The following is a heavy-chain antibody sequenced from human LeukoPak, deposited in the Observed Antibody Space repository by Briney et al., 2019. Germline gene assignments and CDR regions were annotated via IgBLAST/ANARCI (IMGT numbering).Heavy chain of an antibody. J-gene: IGHJ4*02. CDR2: ISPSGDIK. D-gene: IGHD3-22*01. CDR3: AKGAYYDL. V-gene: IGHV3-23*01. CDR1: GFTFSRHG. Sequence: GGSLRLSCVASGFTFSRHGMNWVRQAPGKGLEWVSGISPSGDIKYYVDSVKGRFTVSRDNSKNTLYLQINSLRDEDTAVYYCAKGAYYDLWGQGTLVTVSS.